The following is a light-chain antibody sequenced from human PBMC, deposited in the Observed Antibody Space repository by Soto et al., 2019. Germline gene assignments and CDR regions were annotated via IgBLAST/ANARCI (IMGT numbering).Light chain of an antibody. Sequence: QSVLTQSPSASASLGASVKLTCTLSSGHSSYAIAWHQQQPEKGPRYLMKLNSDGSHSKGDGIPDRFSGSSSGAERYLTISSLQSEDEADYYCQTWGTGPHQVVFGGGTKLTVL. J-gene: IGLJ2*01. V-gene: IGLV4-69*01. CDR3: QTWGTGPHQVV. CDR2: LNSDGSH. CDR1: SGHSSYA.